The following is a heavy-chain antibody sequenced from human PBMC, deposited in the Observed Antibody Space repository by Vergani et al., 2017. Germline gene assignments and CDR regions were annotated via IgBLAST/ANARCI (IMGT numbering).Heavy chain of an antibody. CDR3: ARAEFSTNYYGQSYYFDF. CDR2: VYFTGST. CDR1: GASINSRYY. D-gene: IGHD3-22*01. Sequence: QVQLQESGPGLVKPSQTLSLTCSVSGASINSRYYWSWVRQPAGKGLQWVGRVYFTGSTNYNPSLRSRVSLSIDTSRNQSSLKLHSVSAEDTAMYFCARAEFSTNYYGQSYYFDFWGQGIPVTVSS. V-gene: IGHV4-4*07. J-gene: IGHJ4*02.